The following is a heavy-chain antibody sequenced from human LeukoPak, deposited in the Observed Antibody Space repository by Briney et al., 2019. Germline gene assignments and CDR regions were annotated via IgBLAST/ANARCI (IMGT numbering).Heavy chain of an antibody. CDR3: ARGEGILTGYYDFDY. J-gene: IGHJ4*02. D-gene: IGHD3-9*01. CDR1: GGSISGYY. V-gene: IGHV4-59*12. Sequence: SETLSLTCVISGGSISGYYWSWIRQPPGKGLEWIGYIYHSGSTYYNPSLKSRVTISVDRSKNQFSLKLSSVTAADTAVYYCARGEGILTGYYDFDYWGQGTLVTVSS. CDR2: IYHSGST.